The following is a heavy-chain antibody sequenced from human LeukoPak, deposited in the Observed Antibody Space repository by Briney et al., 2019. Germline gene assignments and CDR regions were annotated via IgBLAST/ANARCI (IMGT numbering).Heavy chain of an antibody. CDR1: GYTFTSYG. D-gene: IGHD2-21*02. CDR2: ISAYNGNT. Sequence: ASVKVSCKASGYTFTSYGISWVRQAPEQGLEWMGWISAYNGNTNYAQKLQGRVTMTTDTSTSTAYMGLRSLRSDDTAVYYCARGEMTDYYMDVWGKGTTVTVSS. V-gene: IGHV1-18*01. CDR3: ARGEMTDYYMDV. J-gene: IGHJ6*03.